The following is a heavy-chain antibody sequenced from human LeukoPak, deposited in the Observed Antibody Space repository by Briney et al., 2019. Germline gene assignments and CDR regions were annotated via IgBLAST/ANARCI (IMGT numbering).Heavy chain of an antibody. D-gene: IGHD3-10*01. CDR1: GFTFSSYS. J-gene: IGHJ6*03. Sequence: PGGSLRLSCAASGFTFSSYSMSWVRQAPGKGLEWVSSISSSSSYIYYADSVKGRFTISRDNAKNSLYLQMNSLRAEDTAVYYCASGDKESYYYYYMDVWGKGTTVTVSS. CDR2: ISSSSSYI. V-gene: IGHV3-21*01. CDR3: ASGDKESYYYYYMDV.